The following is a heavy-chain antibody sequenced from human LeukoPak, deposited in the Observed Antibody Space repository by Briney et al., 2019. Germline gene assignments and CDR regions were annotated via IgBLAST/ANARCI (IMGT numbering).Heavy chain of an antibody. J-gene: IGHJ4*02. CDR1: GFTFSSYA. D-gene: IGHD6-19*01. CDR2: ISYDGSKK. Sequence: GGSLRLSCTASGFTFSSYAMHWVRQAPGKGLGWVAVISYDGSKKYYADSAKGRFTISRDNSKNTLYLQMNSLRAEDTAVYYFGRPPLGVRGLVPVDHWGKGTLVTVPS. V-gene: IGHV3-30-3*01. CDR3: GRPPLGVRGLVPVDH.